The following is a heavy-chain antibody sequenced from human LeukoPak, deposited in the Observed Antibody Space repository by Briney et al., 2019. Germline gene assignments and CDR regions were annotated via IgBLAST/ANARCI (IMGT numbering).Heavy chain of an antibody. Sequence: PGGSLRLSCAASEFTFSSYSMNWVRQAPGKGLEWVSSISSSSNIYYADSVKGRFAVSRDNAKTSLYLQMNSLRAEDTAVYYCARDAMGSIRKAFDIWGQGTVVTVSS. D-gene: IGHD1-26*01. CDR2: ISSSSNI. J-gene: IGHJ3*02. V-gene: IGHV3-21*01. CDR1: EFTFSSYS. CDR3: ARDAMGSIRKAFDI.